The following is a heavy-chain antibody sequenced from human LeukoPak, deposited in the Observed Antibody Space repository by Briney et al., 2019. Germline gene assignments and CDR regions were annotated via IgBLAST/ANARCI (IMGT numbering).Heavy chain of an antibody. D-gene: IGHD3-10*02. CDR1: GFTFSSYE. CDR3: AELGITMIGGV. CDR2: ISSSGSTI. Sequence: GGSLRLSCAASGFTFSSYEMNWVRQAPGKGLEWVSHISSSGSTIYYADSMKGRFTISRDNAKNSLYLQMNSLRAEDTAVYYCAELGITMIGGVWGKGTTVTISS. J-gene: IGHJ6*04. V-gene: IGHV3-48*03.